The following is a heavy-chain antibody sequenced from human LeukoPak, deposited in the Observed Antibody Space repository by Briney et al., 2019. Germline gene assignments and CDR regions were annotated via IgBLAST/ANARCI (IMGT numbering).Heavy chain of an antibody. CDR2: ITTSDGNT. D-gene: IGHD7-27*01. Sequence: GGSLRLSCAASGFTFSSYSMNWVRQAPGKGLEWVSTITTSDGNTYYADSVKGRFTVSRNNSKNTLFLQMNSLRAEDTAVYYCAKDGGLWVSAHWGDSWGRGTLVTVSS. CDR1: GFTFSSYS. V-gene: IGHV3-23*01. CDR3: AKDGGLWVSAHWGDS. J-gene: IGHJ4*02.